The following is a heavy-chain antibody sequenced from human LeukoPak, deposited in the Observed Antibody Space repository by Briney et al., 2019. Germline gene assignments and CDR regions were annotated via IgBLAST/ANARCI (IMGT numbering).Heavy chain of an antibody. CDR2: IKRKIEGGAT. Sequence: GGSLRLSCAASGITLTNDWMSWVRQAPGKVLEWVGRIKRKIEGGATDYAAPVKGRFTISRDESTNTLYLQMNSLKTEDTAVYYCTTKRGVATTEAHYYYFDYWGQGTLVTVSS. CDR3: TTKRGVATTEAHYYYFDY. CDR1: GITLTNDW. D-gene: IGHD3-10*01. V-gene: IGHV3-15*01. J-gene: IGHJ4*02.